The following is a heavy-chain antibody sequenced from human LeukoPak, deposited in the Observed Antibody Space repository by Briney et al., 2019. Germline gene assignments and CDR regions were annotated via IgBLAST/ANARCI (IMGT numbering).Heavy chain of an antibody. CDR1: GFTFNDYG. CDR2: INWNGGTT. V-gene: IGHV3-20*04. J-gene: IGHJ4*02. D-gene: IGHD3-22*01. CDR3: ARDKHYYDSSNYV. Sequence: GGSLRLSCAVSGFTFNDYGMSWVRQGPGKGLEWVSGINWNGGTTGYADSVRGRFTISRDNAKNSLYLQMNSLRAEDTDLYYCARDKHYYDSSNYVWGQGTLVTVSS.